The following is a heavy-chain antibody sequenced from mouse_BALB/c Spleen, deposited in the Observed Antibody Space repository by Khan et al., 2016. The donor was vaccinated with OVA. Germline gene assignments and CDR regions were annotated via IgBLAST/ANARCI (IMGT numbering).Heavy chain of an antibody. CDR2: IYPGGGNT. V-gene: IGHV1-63*02. CDR1: GYTFTKYW. D-gene: IGHD3-3*01. CDR3: AMPYCNCRAGDAMED. Sequence: QVQLKQSGAELVRPGTSVKMSCKAAGYTFTKYWIGWVKQRPGHGLEWSGDIYPGGGNTNYNEKFKGKATLTADTSSSTAYMQLSSLTSEDSAIYCCAMPYCNCRAGDAMEDWSRGTSVTESS. J-gene: IGHJ4*01.